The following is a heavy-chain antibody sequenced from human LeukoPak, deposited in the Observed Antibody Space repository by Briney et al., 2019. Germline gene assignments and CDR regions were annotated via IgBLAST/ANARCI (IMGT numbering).Heavy chain of an antibody. CDR2: ICGSGGST. CDR3: ANGLGYCSSTSCLDNFDY. Sequence: PGGSLRLSCTASGFTFSSYAMSWVRQAPGKGLEWVSAICGSGGSTYYADSVKGRFTISRDNSKNTLYLQMNSLRAEDTAVYYCANGLGYCSSTSCLDNFDYWGQGTLVTVSS. D-gene: IGHD2-2*01. CDR1: GFTFSSYA. J-gene: IGHJ4*02. V-gene: IGHV3-23*01.